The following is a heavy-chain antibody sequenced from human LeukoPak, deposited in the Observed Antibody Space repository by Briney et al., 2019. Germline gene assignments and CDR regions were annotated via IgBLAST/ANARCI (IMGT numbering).Heavy chain of an antibody. V-gene: IGHV3-53*01. D-gene: IGHD3-22*01. CDR1: GFNVSSNY. CDR3: ARDSSSSYLDY. Sequence: GGSLRLSCAASGFNVSSNYMSWVRQAPEKGLEWVSVIYIGGSTYYADSMKGRFTISRDNSKNTLYLQMNSLRAEDTAVYYCARDSSSSYLDYWGQGTLVTVSS. J-gene: IGHJ4*02. CDR2: IYIGGST.